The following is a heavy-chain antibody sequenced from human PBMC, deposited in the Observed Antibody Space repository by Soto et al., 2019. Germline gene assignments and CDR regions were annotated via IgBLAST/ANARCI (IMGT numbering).Heavy chain of an antibody. CDR3: ARDTMVRGVNNWFVP. V-gene: IGHV1-18*01. D-gene: IGHD3-10*01. Sequence: ASVKVSCKASGYTFTSYGISWVRQAPGQGLEWMGWISAYNGNTNYAQKLQGRVTMTTDTSTSTAYLELRSLRSDDTAVYYCARDTMVRGVNNWFVPWGQGTLVTVSS. CDR2: ISAYNGNT. CDR1: GYTFTSYG. J-gene: IGHJ5*02.